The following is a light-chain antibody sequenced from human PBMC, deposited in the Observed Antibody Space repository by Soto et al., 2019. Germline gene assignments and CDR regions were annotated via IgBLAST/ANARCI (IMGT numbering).Light chain of an antibody. J-gene: IGKJ5*01. CDR3: QQYGSSEII. CDR2: GAS. V-gene: IGKV3-15*01. CDR1: QSVSSK. Sequence: IVMTQSPATLSVSPGERATLSCRASQSVSSKLAWYQQKPGQAPRLLIYGASTRATGIPARFSGSGSGTEFTLTITRLEPEDFAVFYCQQYGSSEIIFGQGTRLEIK.